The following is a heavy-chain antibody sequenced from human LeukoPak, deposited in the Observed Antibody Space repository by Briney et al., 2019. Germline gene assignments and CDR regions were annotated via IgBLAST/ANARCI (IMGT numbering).Heavy chain of an antibody. J-gene: IGHJ4*02. D-gene: IGHD3-22*01. CDR2: IIPIFGTT. V-gene: IGHV1-69*01. Sequence: GASVTVPFKASGGTFISYAISWVRQAPGQGLEWMGGIIPIFGTTNYAQKFQGRVTITADESTSTAYMELSSLRSDDTAVYYCARDSRHYYDTSGYHHYFDYWGQGTLVTVSS. CDR3: ARDSRHYYDTSGYHHYFDY. CDR1: GGTFISYA.